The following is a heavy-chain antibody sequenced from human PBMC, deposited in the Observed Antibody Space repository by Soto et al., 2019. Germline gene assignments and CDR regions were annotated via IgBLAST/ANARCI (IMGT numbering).Heavy chain of an antibody. J-gene: IGHJ4*02. D-gene: IGHD6-6*01. CDR1: GGSTSSSSYY. CDR2: IYYSGST. V-gene: IGHV4-39*01. Sequence: NPSETLSLTCTVSGGSTSSSSYYWGWIRQPPGKGLEWIGSIYYSGSTYYNPSLKSRVTISVDTSKNQFSLKLSSVTAADTAVYYCARHNGYSSSSGLPPNTAMVHSFDFWGQGTLVTVSS. CDR3: ARHNGYSSSSGLPPNTAMVHSFDF.